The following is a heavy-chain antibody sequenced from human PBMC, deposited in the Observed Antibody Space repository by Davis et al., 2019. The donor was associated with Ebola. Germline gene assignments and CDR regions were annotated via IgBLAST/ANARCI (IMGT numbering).Heavy chain of an antibody. V-gene: IGHV1-46*01. J-gene: IGHJ4*02. CDR2: INPSGGST. CDR3: ARAIWGSGADY. CDR1: GYTFTSYY. Sequence: AASVKVSCKASGYTFTSYYMHWVRQAPGQGLEWMGIINPSGGSTNYAQKLQGRVTMTTDTSTSTAYMELRSLRSDDTAVYYCARAIWGSGADYWGQGTLVTVSS. D-gene: IGHD3-16*01.